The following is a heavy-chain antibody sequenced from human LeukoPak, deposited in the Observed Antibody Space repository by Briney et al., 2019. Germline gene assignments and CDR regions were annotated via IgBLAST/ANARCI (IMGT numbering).Heavy chain of an antibody. Sequence: GGSLRLSCAASGFTFSDYYMSWVRQAPGKGLEWVAVISSDGSSRYYAGSVKGRFTISRDNSRNTVYLQMNSLRPEDTAVYYCATDAQDEYADIVYWGQGTLVTVSS. V-gene: IGHV3-30-3*01. CDR3: ATDAQDEYADIVY. D-gene: IGHD2/OR15-2a*01. J-gene: IGHJ4*02. CDR2: ISSDGSSR. CDR1: GFTFSDYY.